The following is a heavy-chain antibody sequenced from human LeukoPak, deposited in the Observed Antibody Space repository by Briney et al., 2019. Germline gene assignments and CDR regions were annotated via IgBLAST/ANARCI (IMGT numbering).Heavy chain of an antibody. J-gene: IGHJ4*02. CDR3: AKVSCNDDYGGNVLDY. V-gene: IGHV3-23*01. D-gene: IGHD4-23*01. Sequence: GGSLRLSCAASGFTFSSYAMSWVRQAPGKGLEWVSAISGSGGSTYYADSVKGRFTISRDNSKNTLYLQMNSLRAEDTAVYYCAKVSCNDDYGGNVLDYWGQGTLVTVSS. CDR2: ISGSGGST. CDR1: GFTFSSYA.